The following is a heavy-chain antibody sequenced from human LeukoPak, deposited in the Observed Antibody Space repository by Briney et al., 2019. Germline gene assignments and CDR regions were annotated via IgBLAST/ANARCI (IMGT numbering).Heavy chain of an antibody. V-gene: IGHV3-53*01. J-gene: IGHJ4*02. CDR2: IHSGGAT. CDR3: ARGRGYGAYDWNDY. D-gene: IGHD5-12*01. Sequence: GGSLRLSCAASGFPVSNNYMSWVRQAPGKGLEWVSVIHSGGATYYADSVKGRFTISRDNSKNTLYLQMNTLRAEDTAVYDCARGRGYGAYDWNDYWGQGTLVTVSS. CDR1: GFPVSNNY.